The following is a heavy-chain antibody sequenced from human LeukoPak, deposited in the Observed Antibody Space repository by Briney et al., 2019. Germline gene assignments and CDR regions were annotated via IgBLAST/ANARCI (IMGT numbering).Heavy chain of an antibody. J-gene: IGHJ5*02. CDR1: GFTFSSYA. CDR3: AKGSNDFWSGYLPGFDP. Sequence: PGGSLRLSCAASGFTFSSYAMSWVRQAPGKGLEWVSAISGSGGTTYYAASVKGRFTISRDNSKNTLYLKMNSLRAEDTAVYYCAKGSNDFWSGYLPGFDPWGQGTLVTVSS. D-gene: IGHD3-3*01. V-gene: IGHV3-23*01. CDR2: ISGSGGTT.